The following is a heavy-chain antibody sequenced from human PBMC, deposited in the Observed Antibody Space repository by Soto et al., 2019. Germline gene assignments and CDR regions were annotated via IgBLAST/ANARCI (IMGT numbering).Heavy chain of an antibody. CDR2: INPSDSHT. D-gene: IGHD3-22*01. V-gene: IGHV5-10-1*01. CDR3: ARHASYYVSSGYFGTY. Sequence: GESLKISCQGSGYTLTNHCITWVRQMPWKGLEWMGRINPSDSHTNYSPSFQGHVTMSVDKSISTAYLQWSSLKASDTAMYYCARHASYYVSSGYFGTYWGQGTLVTVSS. J-gene: IGHJ4*02. CDR1: GYTLTNHC.